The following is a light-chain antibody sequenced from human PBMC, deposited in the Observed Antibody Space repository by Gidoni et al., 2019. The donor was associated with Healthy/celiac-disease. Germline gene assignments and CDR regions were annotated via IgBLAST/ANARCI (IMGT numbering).Light chain of an antibody. CDR1: SSDVGGYNY. CDR3: SSYTSSSTLV. J-gene: IGLJ3*02. V-gene: IGLV2-14*01. CDR2: DVS. Sequence: QSAVTQPASVSGSRRQSITISCTRTSSDVGGYNYVPWSQQHPGKAPNLMIYDVSNRPSGVSNRFSVSKSGNTASLTISGLQAEDEADYYCSSYTSSSTLVFGGGTKLTVL.